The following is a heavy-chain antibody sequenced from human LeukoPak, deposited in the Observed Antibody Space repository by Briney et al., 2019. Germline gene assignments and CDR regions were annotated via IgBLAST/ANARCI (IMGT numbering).Heavy chain of an antibody. J-gene: IGHJ2*01. CDR3: ARGRWELLRNWYFDL. CDR1: GGSISSSSYY. CDR2: IYYSGST. Sequence: SETLSLTCTVSGGSISSSSYYWGWIRQPPGKGLEWIGSIYYSGSTYYNPSLKSRVTISVDTSKNQFSLKLSSVTAADTAVYYCARGRWELLRNWYFDLWGRGTLATVSS. V-gene: IGHV4-39*07. D-gene: IGHD1-26*01.